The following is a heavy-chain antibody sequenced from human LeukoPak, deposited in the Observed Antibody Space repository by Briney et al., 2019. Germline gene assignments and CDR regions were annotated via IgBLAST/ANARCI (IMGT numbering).Heavy chain of an antibody. CDR1: GGSLSSYY. CDR3: ARGSIAVAQIDY. J-gene: IGHJ4*02. V-gene: IGHV4-59*01. Sequence: SETLCLTCTDSGGSLSSYYWSWIRQPPGKGLEWVGYIYYSGSTNYNPSLKSRATISVDTSKNQFSLKLSSVTAADTAVYYCARGSIAVAQIDYWGQGTLVTVSS. D-gene: IGHD6-19*01. CDR2: IYYSGST.